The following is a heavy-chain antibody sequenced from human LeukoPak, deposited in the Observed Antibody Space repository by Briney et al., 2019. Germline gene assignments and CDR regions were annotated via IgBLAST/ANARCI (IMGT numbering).Heavy chain of an antibody. CDR2: INHSGST. J-gene: IGHJ6*02. CDR1: GGSFSGYY. V-gene: IGHV4-34*01. D-gene: IGHD2-2*01. CDR3: ARDAYCSSTSCYYYYGMDV. Sequence: SETLSLTCAVYGGSFSGYYWSWIRQPPGKGLEWIGEINHSGSTNYNPSLKSRVTISVDTSKNQFSLKLSSVTAADTAVHYCARDAYCSSTSCYYYYGMDVWGQGTTVTVSS.